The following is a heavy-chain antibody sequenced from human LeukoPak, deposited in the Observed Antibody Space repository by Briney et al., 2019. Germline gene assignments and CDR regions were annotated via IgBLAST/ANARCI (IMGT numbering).Heavy chain of an antibody. CDR1: GGSISSGSYY. CDR2: IYTSGST. V-gene: IGHV4-61*02. CDR3: ARGVVVPAAIPFTYFDY. J-gene: IGHJ4*02. D-gene: IGHD2-2*02. Sequence: SETLSLTCTVPGGSISSGSYYWSWIRQPAGKGLEWIGRIYTSGSTNYNPSLKSRVTISVDTSKNQFSLKLSSVTAADTAVYYCARGVVVPAAIPFTYFDYWGQGTLVTVSS.